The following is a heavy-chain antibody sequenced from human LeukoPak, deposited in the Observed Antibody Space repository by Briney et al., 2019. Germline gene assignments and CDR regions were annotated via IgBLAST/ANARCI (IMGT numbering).Heavy chain of an antibody. CDR2: ISGYNGNT. CDR1: GYTFTTYG. Sequence: ASVKVSCKASGYTFTTYGIGWVRQAPGQGLEWMGWISGYNGNTNYAQKFQGRVTMTTNTSTSTAYMELRSLRSDDTAVYYCARTSHESVLYWSDPWGQGTLVNVSS. J-gene: IGHJ5*02. CDR3: ARTSHESVLYWSDP. V-gene: IGHV1-18*01. D-gene: IGHD3-16*01.